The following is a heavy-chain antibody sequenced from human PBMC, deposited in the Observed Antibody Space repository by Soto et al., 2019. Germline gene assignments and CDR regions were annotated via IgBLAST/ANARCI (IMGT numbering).Heavy chain of an antibody. CDR3: ARVGGGYDSYYYYGMDV. J-gene: IGHJ6*02. Sequence: KPSETLSLTCTVSGGSISSYYWSWIRQPPGKGLEWIGYIYYSGSTNYNPSLKSRVTISVDTSKNQFSLKLSSVTAADTAVYYCARVGGGYDSYYYYGMDVWGQGTTVTVSS. D-gene: IGHD5-12*01. V-gene: IGHV4-59*01. CDR2: IYYSGST. CDR1: GGSISSYY.